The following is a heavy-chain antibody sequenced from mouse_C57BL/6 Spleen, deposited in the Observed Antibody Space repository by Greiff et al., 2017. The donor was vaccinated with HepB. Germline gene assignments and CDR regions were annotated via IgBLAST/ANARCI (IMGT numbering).Heavy chain of an antibody. CDR1: GYTFTSYW. V-gene: IGHV1-61*01. CDR3: ARRGGFYYYGSSYYFDY. D-gene: IGHD1-1*01. J-gene: IGHJ2*01. CDR2: IYPSDSET. Sequence: QVQLQQPGAELVRPGSSVKLSCKASGYTFTSYWMDWVKQRPGQGLEWIGNIYPSDSETHYNQKFKDKATLTVDKSSSTAYMQLSSLTSEDSAVYYCARRGGFYYYGSSYYFDYWGQGTTLTVSS.